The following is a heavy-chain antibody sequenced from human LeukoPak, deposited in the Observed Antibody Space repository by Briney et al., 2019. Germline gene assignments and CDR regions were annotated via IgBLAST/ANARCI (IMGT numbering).Heavy chain of an antibody. Sequence: GGSLRLSCAASGFTFNYAWMSWVRQVPGKGLEWVGQTVSEIDGGTTDYAAPVKGRFTISRDDSKNTLYLQMNSLKTEDTAVYYCTTVPYCSSTSCPEDYWGQGTLVTVSS. CDR3: TTVPYCSSTSCPEDY. CDR2: TVSEIDGGTT. J-gene: IGHJ4*02. V-gene: IGHV3-15*04. D-gene: IGHD2-2*01. CDR1: GFTFNYAW.